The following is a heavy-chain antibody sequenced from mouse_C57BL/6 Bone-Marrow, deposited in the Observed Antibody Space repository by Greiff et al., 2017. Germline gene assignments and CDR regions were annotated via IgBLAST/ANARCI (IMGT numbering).Heavy chain of an antibody. Sequence: QVQLQQSGPELVRPGASVKISCKAPGYTFTSHWMQWVRQRPGQGLEWIGEIFPGSGSTYYNEKFKGKATLTVDPSSSTAYMQLSSLTSEYSAVYFCSRDYYGSSPFDYWGQGTTLTVSA. CDR3: SRDYYGSSPFDY. D-gene: IGHD1-1*01. V-gene: IGHV1-56*01. CDR2: IFPGSGST. CDR1: GYTFTSHW. J-gene: IGHJ2*01.